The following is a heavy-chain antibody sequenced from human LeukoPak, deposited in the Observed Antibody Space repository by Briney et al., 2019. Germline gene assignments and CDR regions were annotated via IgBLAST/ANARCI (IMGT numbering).Heavy chain of an antibody. J-gene: IGHJ6*03. CDR3: ARSPRFEYSSSSPRYYYYYYYMDV. V-gene: IGHV4-34*01. Sequence: PSETLSLTCAVYGGSFSGYYWSWIRQPPGKGLEWIGEINHSGSTNYNPSLKSRVTISADTSKNQFSLKLSSVTAADTAVYYCARSPRFEYSSSSPRYYYYYYYMDVWGKGTTVTVSS. CDR1: GGSFSGYY. CDR2: INHSGST. D-gene: IGHD6-6*01.